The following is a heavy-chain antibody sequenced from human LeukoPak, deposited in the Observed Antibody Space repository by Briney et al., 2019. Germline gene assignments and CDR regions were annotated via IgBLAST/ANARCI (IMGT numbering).Heavy chain of an antibody. CDR2: IYYSGST. CDR3: ARDARLWGRVAAAFDY. CDR1: GGSISSGDYY. D-gene: IGHD6-19*01. Sequence: SQTLSLTCTVSGGSISSGDYYWGWIRQPPGKGLEWIGSIYYSGSTYYNPSLKSRVTISVDTSKNQFSLKLSSVTAADTAVYYCARDARLWGRVAAAFDYWGQGTLATVSS. J-gene: IGHJ4*02. V-gene: IGHV4-39*07.